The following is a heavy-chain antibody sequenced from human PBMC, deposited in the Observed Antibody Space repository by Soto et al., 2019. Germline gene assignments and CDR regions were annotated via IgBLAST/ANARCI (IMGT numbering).Heavy chain of an antibody. CDR1: GFTFSSYA. J-gene: IGHJ5*02. D-gene: IGHD6-19*01. CDR3: ARDYSSGWPLFDP. CDR2: ISYDGSNK. Sequence: HPGGSLRLSCAASGFTFSSYAMHWVRQAPGKGLEWVAVISYDGSNKYYADSVKGRFTISRDNSKNTLYLQMNSLRAEDTAVYYCARDYSSGWPLFDPWGQGTLVTVSS. V-gene: IGHV3-30-3*01.